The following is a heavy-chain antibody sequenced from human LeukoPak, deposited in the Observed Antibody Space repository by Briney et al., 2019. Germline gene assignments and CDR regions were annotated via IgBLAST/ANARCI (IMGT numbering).Heavy chain of an antibody. CDR1: GFTISSNY. D-gene: IGHD3-22*01. J-gene: IGHJ6*03. CDR3: ARYYYDSSGYPNTYYYYYMDV. CDR2: IYSGGST. Sequence: GGSLRLSCAASGFTISSNYMSWVRQAPGKGLEWVSVIYSGGSTYYADSVKGRFTISRDNSKNTLYLQMNSLRAEDTAVYYCARYYYDSSGYPNTYYYYYMDVWGKGTTVTISS. V-gene: IGHV3-53*01.